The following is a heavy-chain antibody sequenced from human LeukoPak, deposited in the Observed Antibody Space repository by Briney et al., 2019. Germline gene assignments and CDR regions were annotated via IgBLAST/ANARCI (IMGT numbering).Heavy chain of an antibody. CDR1: GFTFSSYA. CDR3: ARDPRTVRI. J-gene: IGHJ4*02. V-gene: IGHV3-30*04. Sequence: GGSLRLSCAASGFTFSSYAMHWVRQAPGKGLEWVAVIPYDGSNKYYADSVKGRFTISRDNAENSLYLQMNSLRVEDTAVYYCARDPRTVRIWGQGTLVTVSS. D-gene: IGHD1-1*01. CDR2: IPYDGSNK.